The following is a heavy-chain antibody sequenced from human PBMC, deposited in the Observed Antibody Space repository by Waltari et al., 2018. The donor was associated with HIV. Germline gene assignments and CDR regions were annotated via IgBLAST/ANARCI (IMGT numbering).Heavy chain of an antibody. V-gene: IGHV3-21*01. CDR3: ARDLPGSYDAFDI. CDR1: EFTFSSYS. Sequence: EVQLVESGGGLVKPGGSLRLSCAASEFTFSSYSMNWVRQAPGKGLEGVSSISSSSSYIYYADSVKGRFTISRDNAKNSLYLQMNSLRAEDTAVYYCARDLPGSYDAFDIWGQGTMVTVSS. J-gene: IGHJ3*02. D-gene: IGHD1-26*01. CDR2: ISSSSSYI.